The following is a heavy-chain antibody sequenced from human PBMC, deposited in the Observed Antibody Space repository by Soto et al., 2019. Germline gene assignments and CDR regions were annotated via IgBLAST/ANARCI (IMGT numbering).Heavy chain of an antibody. CDR1: GFTFSSYG. Sequence: PGGSLTLSCAASGFTFSSYGMHWVRQAPGKGLEWVAVTWYDGSNKYYADPVKGRFTISRDNSKNTLYLQMNRLRAEDTAVYYCARTVAAAGTSYFDYWGQGTLVTVSS. D-gene: IGHD6-13*01. J-gene: IGHJ4*02. V-gene: IGHV3-33*01. CDR2: TWYDGSNK. CDR3: ARTVAAAGTSYFDY.